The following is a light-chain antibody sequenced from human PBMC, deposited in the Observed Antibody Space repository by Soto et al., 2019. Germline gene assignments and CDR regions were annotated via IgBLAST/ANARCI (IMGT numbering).Light chain of an antibody. CDR3: QQYDSSPPLFT. Sequence: EIVLTQSPGTLSLSPGERATLSCRASQSVTSSYLAWYQHKPGQAPRLLIYGASSRATGIPDRFSGSGSETDFTLTLSRLEPEDFAFYYCQQYDSSPPLFTFGPGTKVDLK. CDR2: GAS. V-gene: IGKV3-20*01. J-gene: IGKJ3*01. CDR1: QSVTSSY.